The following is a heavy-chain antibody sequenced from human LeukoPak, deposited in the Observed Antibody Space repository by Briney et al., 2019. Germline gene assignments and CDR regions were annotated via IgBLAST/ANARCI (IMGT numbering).Heavy chain of an antibody. D-gene: IGHD6-6*01. V-gene: IGHV3-21*01. CDR1: GFTFSSYS. CDR2: ISSSSGYI. J-gene: IGHJ4*02. CDR3: ARGGYSSSSDY. Sequence: KPGGSLRLSCAASGFTFSSYSMNWVRQAPGKGLEWVSSISSSSGYIYYADSVKGRFTISRDNAKNSLYLQMNSLRAEDTAVYYCARGGYSSSSDYWGQGTLVTVSS.